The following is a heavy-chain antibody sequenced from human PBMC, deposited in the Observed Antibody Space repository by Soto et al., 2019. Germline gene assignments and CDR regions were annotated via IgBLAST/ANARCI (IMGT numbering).Heavy chain of an antibody. V-gene: IGHV4-59*01. CDR3: ARGADILTGYGYYGMGV. J-gene: IGHJ6*02. CDR2: IYYSGST. CDR1: GGSISSYY. D-gene: IGHD3-9*01. Sequence: SETLSLTCTVSGGSISSYYWSWIRQPPGKGLEWIGYIYYSGSTNYNPSLKSRVTISVDTSKNQFSLKLSSVTAADTAVYYCARGADILTGYGYYGMGVWGQGPTATVSS.